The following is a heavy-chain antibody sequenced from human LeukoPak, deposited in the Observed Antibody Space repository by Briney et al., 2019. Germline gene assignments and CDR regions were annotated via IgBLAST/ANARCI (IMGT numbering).Heavy chain of an antibody. V-gene: IGHV4-34*01. Sequence: SETLSLTCAVYGGSFCGYYWSWIRQPPGKGVEWIGEINHSGSTNYKPSLKRRVKISVDTSKNQFSLKLSSVTAADTAVYYCARVMVRGVIIRSYYYYCCMDVWGKGNTVTVSS. D-gene: IGHD3-10*01. CDR1: GGSFCGYY. CDR3: ARVMVRGVIIRSYYYYCCMDV. J-gene: IGHJ6*04. CDR2: INHSGST.